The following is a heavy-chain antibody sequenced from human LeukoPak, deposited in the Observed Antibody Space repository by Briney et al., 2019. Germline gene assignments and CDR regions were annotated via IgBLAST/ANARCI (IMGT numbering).Heavy chain of an antibody. V-gene: IGHV1-8*01. J-gene: IGHJ6*03. CDR3: ARMVRRVNKDNSNYYYMDV. D-gene: IGHD3-10*01. Sequence: GASVKVSCKASGYTFTSYDINWVPQATGQGLEWMGWMNPNSGNTGYAQKFQSRVTMTRNTSISTAYMEMSTLRSEDTAVYNCARMVRRVNKDNSNYYYMDVWGKGTPVTVSS. CDR2: MNPNSGNT. CDR1: GYTFTSYD.